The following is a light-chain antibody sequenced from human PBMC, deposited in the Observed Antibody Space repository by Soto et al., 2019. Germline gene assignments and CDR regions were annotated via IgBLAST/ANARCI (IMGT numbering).Light chain of an antibody. Sequence: DIQMTQSPSTLSGSVGDRVTITCRASQTISGWLAWYQQKPGKAPKLLIYKASTLKSGVPSRFSGSGSGTDFTLTISRLEPEDFAVYYCQQYGSSGTFGQGTKVDIK. J-gene: IGKJ1*01. V-gene: IGKV1-5*03. CDR1: QTISGW. CDR2: KAS. CDR3: QQYGSSGT.